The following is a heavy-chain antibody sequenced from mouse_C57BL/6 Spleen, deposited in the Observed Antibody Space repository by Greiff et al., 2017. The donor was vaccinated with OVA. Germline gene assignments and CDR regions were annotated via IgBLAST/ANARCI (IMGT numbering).Heavy chain of an antibody. V-gene: IGHV5-12*01. J-gene: IGHJ3*01. CDR2: ISNGGGST. Sequence: DVKLQESGGGLVQPGGSLKLSCAASGFTFSDYYMYWVRQTPEKRLEWVAYISNGGGSTYYPDTVKGRFTISRDNAKNTLYLQMSRLKSEDTAMYYCARPAYYSNHEGFAYWGQGTLVTVSA. CDR1: GFTFSDYY. D-gene: IGHD2-5*01. CDR3: ARPAYYSNHEGFAY.